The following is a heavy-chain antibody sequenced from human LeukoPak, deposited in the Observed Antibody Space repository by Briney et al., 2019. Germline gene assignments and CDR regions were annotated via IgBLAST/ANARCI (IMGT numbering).Heavy chain of an antibody. Sequence: GGSLRLSCAASGFTFSRYYMHWVRQAPGKGLVWVSRINSDGSSTTYADSVKGRFTISRDNAKNTLYLQMNSLKVEDTAVYYCARDSFETDIDYWGQGTLVTVSS. CDR1: GFTFSRYY. CDR3: ARDSFETDIDY. J-gene: IGHJ4*02. CDR2: INSDGSST. V-gene: IGHV3-74*01. D-gene: IGHD1-14*01.